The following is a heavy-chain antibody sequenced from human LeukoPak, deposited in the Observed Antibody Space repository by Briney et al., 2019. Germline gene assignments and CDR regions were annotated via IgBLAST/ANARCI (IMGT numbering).Heavy chain of an antibody. CDR2: VFYTGST. CDR1: GDSMTDYF. Sequence: PSETLSLTCTVSGDSMTDYFWSWIRQPPGKGLEYIGDVFYTGSTKYNPSLKSRVSISVDTSKKQFSLNLRSVTAADTAVYYCARDGGPLYHTGTGYYRAFDIWGPGTMVAVSP. V-gene: IGHV4-59*01. CDR3: ARDGGPLYHTGTGYYRAFDI. J-gene: IGHJ3*02. D-gene: IGHD3-9*01.